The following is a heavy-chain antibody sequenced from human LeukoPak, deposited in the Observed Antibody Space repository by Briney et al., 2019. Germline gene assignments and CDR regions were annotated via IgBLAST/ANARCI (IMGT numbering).Heavy chain of an antibody. V-gene: IGHV4-30-2*01. J-gene: IGHJ5*02. Sequence: SETLSLTCAVSGGSISRGGYSWTWIRQPPGKGLEWIGNTYHSGSTYYKPSLQSRVTMSIDKSKNQFSLKLNSVTAADTAVYYCARSSYDYVWGSDRSNWFDPWGQGTLVTVSS. CDR1: GGSISRGGYS. CDR3: ARSSYDYVWGSDRSNWFDP. D-gene: IGHD3-16*02. CDR2: TYHSGST.